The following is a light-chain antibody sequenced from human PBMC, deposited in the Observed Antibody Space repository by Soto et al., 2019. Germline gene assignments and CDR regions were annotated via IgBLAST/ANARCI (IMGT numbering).Light chain of an antibody. CDR1: SSDVGGYDY. Sequence: QSALTQPASVSGSPGQSITISCTGTSSDVGGYDYVSWYQRHPGKAPELMIYEVLNRPSWVSNRFSGSKSGNTASLTISGLQAEDEADYYCCSFASSSTYVFGTGTKVTVL. J-gene: IGLJ1*01. CDR2: EVL. CDR3: CSFASSSTYV. V-gene: IGLV2-14*01.